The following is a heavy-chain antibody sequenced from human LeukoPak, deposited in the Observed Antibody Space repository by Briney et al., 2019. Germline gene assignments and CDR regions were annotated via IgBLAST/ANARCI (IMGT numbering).Heavy chain of an antibody. D-gene: IGHD5/OR15-5a*01. CDR1: GFIFSNYA. J-gene: IGHJ6*02. V-gene: IGHV3-53*01. Sequence: GGSLRLSCVASGFIFSNYAMAWVGQAPEKGLEWISVIGSGGSTYYADSVKGRFTISRDNSKNTLYLQMNSLRAEDTAVYYCARSRPHGMDVWGQGTTVTVSS. CDR2: IGSGGST. CDR3: ARSRPHGMDV.